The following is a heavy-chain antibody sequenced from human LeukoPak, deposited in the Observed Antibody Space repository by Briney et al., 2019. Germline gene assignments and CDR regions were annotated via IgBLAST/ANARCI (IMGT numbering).Heavy chain of an antibody. CDR1: GYTLTELS. CDR3: ATEGYSSGWNYYYYGMDV. Sequence: ASVKVSCKVSGYTLTELSMHWVRQAPGKGLEWMGGFDPEDGETIYAQKFQGRVTMTEDTSTDTAYMELSSLRSEDTAVYYFATEGYSSGWNYYYYGMDVWGQGTTVTVSS. V-gene: IGHV1-24*01. D-gene: IGHD6-19*01. CDR2: FDPEDGET. J-gene: IGHJ6*02.